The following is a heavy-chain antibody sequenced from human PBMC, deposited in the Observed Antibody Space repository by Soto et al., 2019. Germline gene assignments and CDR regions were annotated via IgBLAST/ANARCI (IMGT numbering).Heavy chain of an antibody. CDR2: INHSGTT. Sequence: QVLLQESGPGLVRPSGTLSLTRDVSGGSIVRSDWWSWVRQPPGKGLEWIGEINHSGTTNYNPSLKSRVTISVDKSKNQFSLRLRSLTAADTAVYYCARDWMYYGMDVWGQGTTVTVSS. J-gene: IGHJ6*02. D-gene: IGHD2-2*03. V-gene: IGHV4-4*02. CDR3: ARDWMYYGMDV. CDR1: GGSIVRSDW.